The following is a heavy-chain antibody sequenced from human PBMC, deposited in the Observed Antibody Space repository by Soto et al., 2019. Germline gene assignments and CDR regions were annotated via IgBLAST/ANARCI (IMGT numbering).Heavy chain of an antibody. D-gene: IGHD3-22*01. V-gene: IGHV1-2*02. Sequence: QVQLVQSGAEVKKPGASVKVSCKASGYTFTGYYMHWVRQAPGQGLEWMGWINPNSGGTNYAQKFQGRVTMTRDTSINTAYMELSRLRSEDTAVYYCASDRLGTYYDSSASSYWGQGTLVTVSS. CDR1: GYTFTGYY. CDR3: ASDRLGTYYDSSASSY. J-gene: IGHJ4*02. CDR2: INPNSGGT.